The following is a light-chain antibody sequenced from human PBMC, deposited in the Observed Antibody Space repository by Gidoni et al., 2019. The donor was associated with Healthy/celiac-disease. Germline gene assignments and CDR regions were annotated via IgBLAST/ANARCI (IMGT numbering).Light chain of an antibody. V-gene: IGLV2-23*01. CDR3: CSYAGSSLYV. Sequence: QSALTQPASVSGSPGQSITISCTGTSSDVGSYNLVSWYQQHPGKAPKLMIYEGSKRTSVVSNRFSGSKSGNTASLTISGLQAEDEADYYCCSYAGSSLYVFGTGTKVTVL. CDR2: EGS. CDR1: SSDVGSYNL. J-gene: IGLJ1*01.